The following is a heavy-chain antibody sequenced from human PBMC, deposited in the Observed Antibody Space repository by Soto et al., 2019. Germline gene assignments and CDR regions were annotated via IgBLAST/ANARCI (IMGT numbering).Heavy chain of an antibody. Sequence: DSVQVSCKASGYTFTSYGISWVRQAPGQGLEWMGWISAYNGNTNYAQKLQGRVTMTTDTSTSTAYMELRSLRSDDTAVYYCARVMGDPGDEDGDYVAGYGMDVWG. CDR1: GYTFTSYG. CDR2: ISAYNGNT. CDR3: ARVMGDPGDEDGDYVAGYGMDV. V-gene: IGHV1-18*04. D-gene: IGHD4-17*01. J-gene: IGHJ6*02.